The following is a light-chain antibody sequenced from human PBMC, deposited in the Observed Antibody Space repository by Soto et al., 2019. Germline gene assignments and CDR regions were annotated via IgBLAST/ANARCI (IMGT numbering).Light chain of an antibody. CDR1: QSVSSTY. CDR2: GAS. Sequence: EIVLTQSPGTLSLSPGERATLSCRASQSVSSTYLAWYQQQPGQAPRLLIYGASRATGIPDRFSGSGSGTDFTLTSSRLEPEDFAVYYCQHYGSSSFTFGGGTKVEIK. J-gene: IGKJ4*01. CDR3: QHYGSSSFT. V-gene: IGKV3-20*01.